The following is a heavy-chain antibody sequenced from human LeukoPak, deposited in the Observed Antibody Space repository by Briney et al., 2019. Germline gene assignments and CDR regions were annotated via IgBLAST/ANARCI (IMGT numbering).Heavy chain of an antibody. J-gene: IGHJ4*02. CDR1: GFTFSSYS. Sequence: GGSLRLSCAASGFTFSSYSMNWVRQAPGKGLEWVSSISSSSSYIYYADSVKGRFTISKDNSKNTLYLQMNSLRAEDTAVYYCAASIAAAGTVGYWGQGTLVTVSS. V-gene: IGHV3-21*01. D-gene: IGHD6-13*01. CDR3: AASIAAAGTVGY. CDR2: ISSSSSYI.